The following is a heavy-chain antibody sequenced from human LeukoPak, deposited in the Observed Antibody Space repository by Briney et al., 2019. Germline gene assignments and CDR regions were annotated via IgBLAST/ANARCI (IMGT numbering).Heavy chain of an antibody. D-gene: IGHD1-1*01. Sequence: GASVKVSCKASGYTFTGPYIHWVRQAPGQGFEWMGWINPNRGDTNYEQKFQGRVTMTRDTSISTAYMELSRLRFDDTAVYYCARAYNWGYDYWGQGTLVTVSS. J-gene: IGHJ4*02. CDR1: GYTFTGPY. CDR3: ARAYNWGYDY. CDR2: INPNRGDT. V-gene: IGHV1-2*02.